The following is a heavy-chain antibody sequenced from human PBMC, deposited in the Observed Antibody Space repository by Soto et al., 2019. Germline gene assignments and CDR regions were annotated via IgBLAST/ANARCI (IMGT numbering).Heavy chain of an antibody. CDR2: VYHTGRT. D-gene: IGHD4-17*01. V-gene: IGHV4-59*01. CDR3: ARDDTTGLLDF. Sequence: WTWIRQSPRKGLEGIGHVYHTGRTKYNPSLESRVTISLDMSKKQFSLQLTSVTAADTAVYYCARDDTTGLLDFWGQGTLVTVSS. J-gene: IGHJ4*02.